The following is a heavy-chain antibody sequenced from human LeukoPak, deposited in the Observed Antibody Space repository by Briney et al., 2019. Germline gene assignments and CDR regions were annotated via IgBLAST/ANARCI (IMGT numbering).Heavy chain of an antibody. Sequence: GSLRLSCAASGVTVSSTYMSWVRQAPGKGLEWIGHIYYSGSTNYNPSLKSRVTISIDTSKNQFSLKLSSVTAADTAVYCCARTAYARFFDLWGRGTLVTVSS. CDR3: ARTAYARFFDL. CDR2: IYYSGST. D-gene: IGHD2-21*01. V-gene: IGHV4-59*02. J-gene: IGHJ2*01. CDR1: GVTVSSTY.